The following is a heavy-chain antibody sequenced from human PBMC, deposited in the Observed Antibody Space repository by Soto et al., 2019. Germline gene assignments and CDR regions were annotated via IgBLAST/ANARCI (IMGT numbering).Heavy chain of an antibody. Sequence: QVQLQESGPGLVKPSETLSLTCTVSGVSITSYYWSWIRQSPGKGLEWIGFISYSGNTNYNPSLKSRVIISRDPSRNEFSLRLTSVTAADTAVYYCATSSGPQSPIGDHWGQGTLVTVSS. D-gene: IGHD6-19*01. J-gene: IGHJ4*02. CDR1: GVSITSYY. CDR2: ISYSGNT. CDR3: ATSSGPQSPIGDH. V-gene: IGHV4-59*08.